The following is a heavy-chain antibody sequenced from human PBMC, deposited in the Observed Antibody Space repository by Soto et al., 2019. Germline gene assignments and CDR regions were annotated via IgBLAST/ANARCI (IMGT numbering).Heavy chain of an antibody. D-gene: IGHD1-1*01. CDR3: ARGQLELSYYYYYYYMDV. J-gene: IGHJ6*03. V-gene: IGHV1-18*01. CDR2: ISAYNGNT. Sequence: ASVKVSCKASGYTFTSYGISWVRQAPGQGLEWMGWISAYNGNTNYAQKLQGRVTMTTDTSTSTAYMELRSLRSDDTAVYYCARGQLELSYYYYYYYMDVWGKGTTVTVS. CDR1: GYTFTSYG.